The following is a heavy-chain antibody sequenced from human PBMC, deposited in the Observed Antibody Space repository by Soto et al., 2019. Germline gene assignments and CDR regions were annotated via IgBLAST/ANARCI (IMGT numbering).Heavy chain of an antibody. J-gene: IGHJ6*02. D-gene: IGHD6-19*01. V-gene: IGHV3-49*04. CDR1: GFTFGDYA. CDR2: IRSKAYGGTT. Sequence: GGSLRLSCTASGFTFGDYAMSWVRQAPGKGLEWVGFIRSKAYGGTTEYAASVKGRFTISRDDSKSIAYLQMNSLKTEDTAVYYCTAVDSSGPWGYYYYGMDVWGQGTTVTVSS. CDR3: TAVDSSGPWGYYYYGMDV.